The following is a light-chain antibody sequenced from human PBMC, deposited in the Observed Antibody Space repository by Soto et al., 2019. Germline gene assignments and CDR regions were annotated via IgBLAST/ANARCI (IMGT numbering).Light chain of an antibody. CDR2: DVS. CDR1: SSXXGGYNY. CDR3: GSYTTSSTLYV. V-gene: IGLV2-14*01. Sequence: QSALTQPASVSGSPGQPITISCTGTSSXXGGYNYVSWYQQHPGKAPKVMIYDVSNRPSGVSNRFSGSKSGNTASLTISGLQAEDXAXXYCGSYTTSSTLYVFGTGTKVTVL. J-gene: IGLJ1*01.